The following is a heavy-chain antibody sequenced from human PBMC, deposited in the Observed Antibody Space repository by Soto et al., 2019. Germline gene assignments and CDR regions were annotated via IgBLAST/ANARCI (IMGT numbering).Heavy chain of an antibody. Sequence: GASVKVSCKASGYTFTNYAIHWVRQAPGQKLEWMGWISAGNGNTKYSQKFQGRVTMTRDTSTSTVYMELSSLRSEDTAVYYCAKVGCSGGSCYAVDYWGQGTLVTVSS. CDR2: ISAGNGNT. D-gene: IGHD2-15*01. V-gene: IGHV1-3*01. CDR1: GYTFTNYA. J-gene: IGHJ4*02. CDR3: AKVGCSGGSCYAVDY.